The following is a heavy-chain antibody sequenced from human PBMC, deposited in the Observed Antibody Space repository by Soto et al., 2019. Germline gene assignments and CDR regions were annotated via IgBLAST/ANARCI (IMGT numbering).Heavy chain of an antibody. D-gene: IGHD6-13*01. J-gene: IGHJ4*02. CDR3: ARGQSEQQLVYYFDY. V-gene: IGHV4-34*01. CDR2: INHSGST. Sequence: PSETLSLTCPGYARSSRGYYWSWIRQPPGKGLEWIGEINHSGSTNYNPSLKSRVTISVDTSKNQFSLKLSSVTAADTAVYYCARGQSEQQLVYYFDYWGQGTLVTVS. CDR1: ARSSRGYY.